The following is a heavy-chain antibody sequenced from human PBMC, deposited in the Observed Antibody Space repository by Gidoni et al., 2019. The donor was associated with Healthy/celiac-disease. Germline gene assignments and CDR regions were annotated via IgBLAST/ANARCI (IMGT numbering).Heavy chain of an antibody. V-gene: IGHV3-48*03. CDR3: ARDYIAAAGTPWGFDP. D-gene: IGHD6-13*01. J-gene: IGHJ5*02. CDR1: GFTFSSYE. Sequence: EVQLVESGGGLVQPGGSLSLSCAASGFTFSSYEMNWVRQAPGKGLEWVSYISSSGSTIYYADSVKGRFTISRDNAKNSLYLQMNSLRAEDTAVYYCARDYIAAAGTPWGFDPWGQGTLVTVSS. CDR2: ISSSGSTI.